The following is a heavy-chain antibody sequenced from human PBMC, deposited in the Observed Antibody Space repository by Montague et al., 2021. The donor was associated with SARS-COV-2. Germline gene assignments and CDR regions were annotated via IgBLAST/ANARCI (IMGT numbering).Heavy chain of an antibody. J-gene: IGHJ4*02. D-gene: IGHD1-20*01. CDR2: IYHNGTT. CDR1: GDSITNTRYF. V-gene: IGHV4-39*01. CDR3: AVALNYFFDY. Sequence: SETLSLTCNVSGDSITNTRYFWGWIRQPPGKALEWIGSIYHNGTTYYNPSLERRALLSIDTSNNQFSLRLSSVIASDTAVYYCAVALNYFFDYWGQGFLVSVSS.